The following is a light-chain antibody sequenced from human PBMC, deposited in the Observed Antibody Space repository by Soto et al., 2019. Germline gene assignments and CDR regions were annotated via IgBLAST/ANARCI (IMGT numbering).Light chain of an antibody. J-gene: IGKJ4*01. CDR3: QESYSTPLA. CDR2: AAS. CDR1: QNISIF. Sequence: DIQVTQSPSSLSASVGGRVTITCRTSQNISIFLNWYQQKPGRAPMVVISAASNLESGVPSRFSGRGSGTEFTLTISNLQPGDSALYFCQESYSTPLAFGGGTKVDIK. V-gene: IGKV1-39*01.